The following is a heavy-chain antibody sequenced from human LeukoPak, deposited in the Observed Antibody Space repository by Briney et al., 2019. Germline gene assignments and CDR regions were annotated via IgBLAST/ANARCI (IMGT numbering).Heavy chain of an antibody. CDR2: IYSSGST. CDR3: ARANYYGSGPYYYYMDV. D-gene: IGHD3-10*01. Sequence: SETLSLTCTVSGGSINNYYWSWIRQPAGKGLEWIGLIYSSGSTSYNPSLKSRVTISVDTSKNQFSLKLSSVTAADTAVYYCARANYYGSGPYYYYMDVWGKGTTVTVSS. CDR1: GGSINNYY. V-gene: IGHV4-4*07. J-gene: IGHJ6*03.